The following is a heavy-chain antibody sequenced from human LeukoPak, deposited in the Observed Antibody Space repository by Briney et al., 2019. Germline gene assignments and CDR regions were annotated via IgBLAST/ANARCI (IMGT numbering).Heavy chain of an antibody. CDR1: GYTFTSYG. CDR2: ISAYNGNT. J-gene: IGHJ4*02. V-gene: IGHV1-18*01. CDR3: TRPSYDSSVSGVVY. D-gene: IGHD3-22*01. Sequence: ASVKVSCKASGYTFTSYGISWVRQAPGQGLEWMGWISAYNGNTNYAQKLQGRVTMTTDTSTSTAYMELRSLRSDDTAVYYCTRPSYDSSVSGVVYWGQGTLVTVSS.